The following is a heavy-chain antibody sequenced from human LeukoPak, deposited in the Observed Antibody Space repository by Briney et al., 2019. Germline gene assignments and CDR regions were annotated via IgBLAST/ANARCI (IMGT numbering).Heavy chain of an antibody. Sequence: GGSLRLSCAASGFTFSTYAMSWVRQAPGKGLEGVSTISGSGGSTYYADSVKGRFTISRDNSKNTLYLQMNSLRAEDTATYYCAKVQDYDILTGYYIAGGKFDYWGQGTLVTVSS. D-gene: IGHD3-9*01. CDR2: ISGSGGST. V-gene: IGHV3-23*01. J-gene: IGHJ4*02. CDR1: GFTFSTYA. CDR3: AKVQDYDILTGYYIAGGKFDY.